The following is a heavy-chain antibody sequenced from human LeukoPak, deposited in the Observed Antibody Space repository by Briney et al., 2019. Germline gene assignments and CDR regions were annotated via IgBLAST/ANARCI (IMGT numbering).Heavy chain of an antibody. CDR3: ARGDSSSWSFKI. V-gene: IGHV4-30-4*01. J-gene: IGHJ4*02. Sequence: SETLSLTCAVSGGSLSSSDHYWSWIRQPPGKGLEWIAYIYYSGTAYYNPSLKSRVSISVDTSKNQFSLKLSSVTAADTAVYYCARGDSSSWSFKIWGQGTLVTVSS. CDR2: IYYSGTA. D-gene: IGHD6-13*01. CDR1: GGSLSSSDHY.